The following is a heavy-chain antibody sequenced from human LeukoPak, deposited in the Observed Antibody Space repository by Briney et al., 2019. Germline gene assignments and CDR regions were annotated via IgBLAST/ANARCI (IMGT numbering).Heavy chain of an antibody. CDR2: INHSGST. Sequence: PSETLSLTCAVYGGSFSGYYWSWIRQPPGKGLEWIGEINHSGSTNYNPSLKSRVTISVDTSKNQFSLKLSSVTAADTAVYYCARGARFHLSNVLRFLEGHGGHFDSWGQGTLVTVSS. D-gene: IGHD3-3*01. J-gene: IGHJ4*02. CDR1: GGSFSGYY. CDR3: ARGARFHLSNVLRFLEGHGGHFDS. V-gene: IGHV4-34*01.